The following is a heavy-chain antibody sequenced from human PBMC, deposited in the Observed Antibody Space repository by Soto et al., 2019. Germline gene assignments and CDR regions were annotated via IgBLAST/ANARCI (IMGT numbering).Heavy chain of an antibody. J-gene: IGHJ3*01. CDR2: ISGSGGGT. CDR1: GFTFNNYA. CDR3: AKWRGSGTYNNPFDAFDL. D-gene: IGHD3-10*01. Sequence: EVQLLESGGGLVQPGGSLRLSCAASGFTFNNYAMSWVRQAPGRGLEWVSGISGSGGGTYNADSVKGRFTISRDNSRNTLYLEMNSLRAEDTAVYYCAKWRGSGTYNNPFDAFDLWGQWTMVTVSS. V-gene: IGHV3-23*01.